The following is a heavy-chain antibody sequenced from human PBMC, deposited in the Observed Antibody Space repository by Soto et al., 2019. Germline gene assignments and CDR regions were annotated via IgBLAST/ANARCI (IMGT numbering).Heavy chain of an antibody. J-gene: IGHJ5*02. CDR2: INHSGST. CDR1: GGSFSGYY. V-gene: IGHV4-34*01. D-gene: IGHD2-8*01. Sequence: LSLTCAVYGGSFSGYYWSWIRQPPGKGLEWIGEINHSGSTNYNPSLKSRVTISVDTSKNQFSLKLSSVTAADTAVYYCARGAHIVLMVYAIGAWFDPWGQGTLVTVSS. CDR3: ARGAHIVLMVYAIGAWFDP.